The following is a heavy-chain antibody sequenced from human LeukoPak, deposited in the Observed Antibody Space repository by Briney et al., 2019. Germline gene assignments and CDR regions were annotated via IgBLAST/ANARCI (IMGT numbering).Heavy chain of an antibody. D-gene: IGHD1-1*01. V-gene: IGHV3-23*01. CDR2: ISGSGGST. CDR3: AKPNDALDAFDI. Sequence: GGSLRLSCAASGFTFSSNAMSWVRQAPGKGLEWVSAISGSGGSTYYADSVKGRFTISRDNSKNTLYLQMNSLRAEDTAVYYCAKPNDALDAFDIWGQGTMVTVSS. J-gene: IGHJ3*02. CDR1: GFTFSSNA.